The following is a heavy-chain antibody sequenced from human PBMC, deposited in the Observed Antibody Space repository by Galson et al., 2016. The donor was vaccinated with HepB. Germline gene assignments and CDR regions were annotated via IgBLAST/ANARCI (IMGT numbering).Heavy chain of an antibody. CDR1: GSTFSSYG. D-gene: IGHD6-19*01. J-gene: IGHJ4*02. Sequence: SLRLSCAVSGSTFSSYGMHWVRQAPGKGLEWVASISYDGSKTLYANSVKGRFNISRDNSDNTLNLDMGSLTSDDTAVYYCARDFGVVNQWLFLLPHWGLGTVVTVSS. CDR2: ISYDGSKT. CDR3: ARDFGVVNQWLFLLPH. V-gene: IGHV3-30*03.